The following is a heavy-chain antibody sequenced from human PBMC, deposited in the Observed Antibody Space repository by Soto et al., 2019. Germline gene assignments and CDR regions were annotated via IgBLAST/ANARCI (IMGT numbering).Heavy chain of an antibody. CDR3: ARALWGRGNWFDP. Sequence: QVQLQESGPGLVKPSETLSLTCTVSGGSISSYYWSWIRQPPGKGLEWIGYIYYSGSTNYNPSLKRRVTISVDTSKNQCSRKLSSVTAADTAVYYWARALWGRGNWFDPWGQGTLVTVSS. J-gene: IGHJ5*02. D-gene: IGHD3-16*01. CDR2: IYYSGST. CDR1: GGSISSYY. V-gene: IGHV4-59*01.